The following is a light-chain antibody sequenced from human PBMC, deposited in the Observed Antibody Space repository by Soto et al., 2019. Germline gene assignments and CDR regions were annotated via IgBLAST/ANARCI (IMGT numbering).Light chain of an antibody. J-gene: IGKJ4*01. Sequence: IQSAQPPSSLSAPVGDKVTLTSRASQDIAIYLAWYQQKPGEAPKLLIYAASTLYGGVPSRFSGSGSGTDFALTITSLQAEDFATYYCQQLRMYPSTFGGGTKVDIK. CDR2: AAS. CDR3: QQLRMYPST. V-gene: IGKV1-9*01. CDR1: QDIAIY.